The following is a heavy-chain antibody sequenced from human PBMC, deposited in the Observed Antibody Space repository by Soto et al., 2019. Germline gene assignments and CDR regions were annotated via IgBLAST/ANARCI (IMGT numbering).Heavy chain of an antibody. D-gene: IGHD1-26*01. J-gene: IGHJ4*02. Sequence: QVQLVQSGAEVKQHGASVKVSCRTSGYTFTNYDINWVRQATGQGLEYMGWMNPDSANTGYAQKFQGRVTMTRDTSINTAYMELNSLTSEDTAIYYCARAIRDQLLSDYWGQGSLVIVSS. CDR3: ARAIRDQLLSDY. CDR1: GYTFTNYD. CDR2: MNPDSANT. V-gene: IGHV1-8*01.